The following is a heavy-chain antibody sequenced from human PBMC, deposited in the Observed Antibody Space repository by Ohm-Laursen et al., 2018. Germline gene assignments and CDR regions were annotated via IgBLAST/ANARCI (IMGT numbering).Heavy chain of an antibody. CDR2: ISPNADST. V-gene: IGHV3-23*01. Sequence: GSLRLSCTASGFTFSSYPMSWVRQAPGKGLEYVSSISPNADSTHYADSVKGRFTISRDNSKNTLYLQMNSLRAEDTALYYCSTGGLRSRHEYWGQGTLATVSS. J-gene: IGHJ4*02. D-gene: IGHD5-12*01. CDR1: GFTFSSYP. CDR3: STGGLRSRHEY.